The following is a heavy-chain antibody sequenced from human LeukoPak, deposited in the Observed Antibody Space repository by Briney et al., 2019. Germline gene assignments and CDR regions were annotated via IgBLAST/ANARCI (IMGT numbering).Heavy chain of an antibody. V-gene: IGHV1-8*01. CDR1: GYTFTSYD. J-gene: IGHJ4*02. Sequence: ASVKVCCKASGYTFTSYDINWVRQATGQGLEWMGWMNPNSGNTGYAQKFQGRVTMTRNTSISTAYMELSSLRSEDTAVYYCARGPVWTYYDFWSGYRTPTFDYWGQGTLVTVSS. D-gene: IGHD3-3*01. CDR2: MNPNSGNT. CDR3: ARGPVWTYYDFWSGYRTPTFDY.